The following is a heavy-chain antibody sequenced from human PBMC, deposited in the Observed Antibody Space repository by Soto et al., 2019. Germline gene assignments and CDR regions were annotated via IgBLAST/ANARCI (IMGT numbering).Heavy chain of an antibody. CDR1: GNTFSNYA. Sequence: EVQLLESGGGLVPPGGFLRLSCEASGNTFSNYAMTWVHQAPGKGLEWVSAISGSGGSTYYAGSVKGRFTISRDNSKNTLFLHMNSLRAEDTAIYYCAKAPASSLTASRPFDELGQGTLVTVSS. V-gene: IGHV3-23*01. CDR2: ISGSGGST. CDR3: AKAPASSLTASRPFDE. D-gene: IGHD5-18*01. J-gene: IGHJ4*02.